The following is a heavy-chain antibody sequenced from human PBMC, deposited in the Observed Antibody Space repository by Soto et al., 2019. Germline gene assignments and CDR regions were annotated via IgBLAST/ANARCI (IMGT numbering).Heavy chain of an antibody. CDR1: GFTFSSYA. J-gene: IGHJ4*02. CDR2: ISGSGGST. D-gene: IGHD6-6*01. CDR3: ALSAGSSSEGDTKDY. V-gene: IGHV3-23*01. Sequence: GGSLRLSCAASGFTFSSYAMSWVRQAPGKGLEWVSAISGSGGSTYYADSVKGRFTISRDNSKNTLYLQMNSLRAEDTAVYYCALSAGSSSEGDTKDYWGQGTLVTVSS.